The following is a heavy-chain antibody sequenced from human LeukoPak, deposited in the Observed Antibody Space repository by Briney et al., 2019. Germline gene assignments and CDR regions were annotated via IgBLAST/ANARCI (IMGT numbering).Heavy chain of an antibody. J-gene: IGHJ6*03. V-gene: IGHV4-39*01. Sequence: SETLSLTCTVSGGSISSSSYYWGWIRQPPGKGLEWIGSIYYSGSTYYNPSLKSRVTISVDTSKNQFSLKLSSVTAADTAVYYCARVVSDFWSGYYHYYYYYMDVWGKGTTVTVSS. CDR2: IYYSGST. CDR1: GGSISSSSYY. CDR3: ARVVSDFWSGYYHYYYYYMDV. D-gene: IGHD3-3*01.